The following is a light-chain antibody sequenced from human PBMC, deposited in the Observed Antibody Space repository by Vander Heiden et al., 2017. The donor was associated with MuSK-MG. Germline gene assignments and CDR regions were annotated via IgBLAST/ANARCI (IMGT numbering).Light chain of an antibody. J-gene: IGLJ2*01. V-gene: IGLV2-14*01. Sequence: QSALTQPASVSGSPGQSITISCTGTNSDVGGYNYVSWYQQEPGKAPIVVLAEVTNRPSGVSNRFAGSKSGNTASLTISVLQAEDESDYYCCSSRRGETGLCGGGTKLTVL. CDR1: NSDVGGYNY. CDR3: CSSRRGETGL. CDR2: EVT.